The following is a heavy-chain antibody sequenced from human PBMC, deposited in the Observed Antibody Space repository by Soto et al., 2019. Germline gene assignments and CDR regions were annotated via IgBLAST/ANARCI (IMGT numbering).Heavy chain of an antibody. CDR2: MSTSSYYI. CDR1: GFSLSDYY. D-gene: IGHD3-22*01. J-gene: IGHJ4*02. V-gene: IGHV3-11*06. CDR3: VRGRAVVVMPFDY. Sequence: GGSLRLSCAASGFSLSDYYMSWIRQAPGKGLEWISFMSTSSYYINYADSVKGRFIISRDNAKNSLYLQMNGLRAEDTAVYYCVRGRAVVVMPFDYWGQGALVTVSS.